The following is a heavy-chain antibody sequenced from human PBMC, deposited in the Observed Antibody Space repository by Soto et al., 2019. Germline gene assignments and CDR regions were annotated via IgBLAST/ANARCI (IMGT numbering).Heavy chain of an antibody. J-gene: IGHJ4*02. D-gene: IGHD6-19*01. Sequence: ASVKVSCKASGYTFTSYAMHWVRQAPGQRLEWMGWINAGNGNTKYSQKFQGRVTITRDTSASTAYMELSSLRSEDTAVYYCARELAVAGTRDFGYWGQGTLVTVSS. CDR3: ARELAVAGTRDFGY. V-gene: IGHV1-3*01. CDR2: INAGNGNT. CDR1: GYTFTSYA.